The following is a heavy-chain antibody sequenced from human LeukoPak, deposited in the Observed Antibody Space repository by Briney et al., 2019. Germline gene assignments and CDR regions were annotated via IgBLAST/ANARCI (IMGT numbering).Heavy chain of an antibody. D-gene: IGHD3-22*01. J-gene: IGHJ4*02. CDR3: AAAGYYDSSGPSGAEYYFDY. CDR2: IVVGSGNT. CDR1: GFTFTSSA. V-gene: IGHV1-58*02. Sequence: SVKVSCKASGFTFTSSAMLWVRQARGQRLEWIGWIVVGSGNTNYAQKFQERVTITRDMSTSTAYMELSSLRSEDTAVYYCAAAGYYDSSGPSGAEYYFDYWGQGTLVTVSS.